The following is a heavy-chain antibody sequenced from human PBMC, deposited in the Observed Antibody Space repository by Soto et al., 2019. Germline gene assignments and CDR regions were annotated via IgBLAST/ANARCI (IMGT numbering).Heavy chain of an antibody. CDR3: ARRFSAGKGSPQDL. CDR2: ISGSGGST. D-gene: IGHD6-13*01. J-gene: IGHJ4*01. CDR1: GFTFSSFA. V-gene: IGHV3-23*01. Sequence: VGSLRLSCAASGFTFSSFATSWVRQAPGKGLDWVSAISGSGGSTYSADSVKGRFTISRDNSKNTLYLQMSSLRAEDTAVYYCARRFSAGKGSPQDLWGHGSLVTVS.